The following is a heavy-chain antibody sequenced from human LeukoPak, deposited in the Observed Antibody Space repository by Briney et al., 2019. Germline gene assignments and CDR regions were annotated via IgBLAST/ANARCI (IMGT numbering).Heavy chain of an antibody. D-gene: IGHD3-16*02. CDR1: GGSISRSSYY. Sequence: SETLSLTCTVSGGSISRSSYYWGWIRQPPGKGLEWIGSIYDSGRTYYRPSLKSRVSISVDTSKNQFSLKLSSVTAADTAVYYCARHILGSYPSPRYFDYWGLGTLVAVSS. CDR3: ARHILGSYPSPRYFDY. V-gene: IGHV4-39*01. CDR2: IYDSGRT. J-gene: IGHJ4*02.